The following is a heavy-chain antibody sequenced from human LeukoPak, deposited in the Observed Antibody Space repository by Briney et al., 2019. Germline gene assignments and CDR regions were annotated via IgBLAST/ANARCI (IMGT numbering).Heavy chain of an antibody. CDR2: VNHSGST. D-gene: IGHD2-2*01. Sequence: PSETLSLTCTVSGGSISSGGYYWSWLRQHPGKGLEWIGEVNHSGSTNYNPSLKSRVTISVDTSKNQFSLKLSSVTAADTAVYYCARGRSVVVYKNWFDPWGQGTLVTVSS. CDR1: GGSISSGGYY. V-gene: IGHV4-39*07. CDR3: ARGRSVVVYKNWFDP. J-gene: IGHJ5*02.